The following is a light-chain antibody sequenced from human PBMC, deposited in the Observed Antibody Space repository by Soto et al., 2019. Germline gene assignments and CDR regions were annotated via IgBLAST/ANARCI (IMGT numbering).Light chain of an antibody. J-gene: IGKJ5*01. CDR1: QSVSSSY. Sequence: EIVLTQSPGTLSLSPGERATLSCRASQSVSSSYLAWYQQKPGQAPRLLIYGASSRATGIPDRFSGSGSGTDFPLPISRLEPEDFAVYYCQQYGSSPRITFGQGTRREIK. V-gene: IGKV3-20*01. CDR3: QQYGSSPRIT. CDR2: GAS.